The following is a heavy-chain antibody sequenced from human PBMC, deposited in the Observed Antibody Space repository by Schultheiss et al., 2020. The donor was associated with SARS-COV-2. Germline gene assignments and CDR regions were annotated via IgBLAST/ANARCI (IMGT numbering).Heavy chain of an antibody. V-gene: IGHV3-33*01. CDR1: GFIFSSYG. D-gene: IGHD1-26*01. CDR2: IWYDGSKK. Sequence: GESLKISCAASGFIFSSYGMHWVRQSPGKGLEWVAVIWYDGSKKYYADSVKGRFSISRDDSKNTLYLQMNSLRAEDTAVYYCARSSSGSYGGDAFDIWGQGTMVTVSS. J-gene: IGHJ3*02. CDR3: ARSSSGSYGGDAFDI.